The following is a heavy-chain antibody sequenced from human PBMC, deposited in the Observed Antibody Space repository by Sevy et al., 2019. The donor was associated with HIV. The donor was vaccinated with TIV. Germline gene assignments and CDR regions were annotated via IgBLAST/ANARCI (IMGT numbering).Heavy chain of an antibody. D-gene: IGHD3-10*01. J-gene: IGHJ4*02. CDR2: IYYSGST. CDR1: GGSISSGGYY. CDR3: ARGQSMVRGVTFDY. Sequence: SETLSLTCTVSGGSISSGGYYWSWIRQHPGKGLEWIGYIYYSGSTYYHPSLKSRVTISVDTSKNQFSLKLSSVTAADTAVYYCARGQSMVRGVTFDYWGQGTLVTVSS. V-gene: IGHV4-31*03.